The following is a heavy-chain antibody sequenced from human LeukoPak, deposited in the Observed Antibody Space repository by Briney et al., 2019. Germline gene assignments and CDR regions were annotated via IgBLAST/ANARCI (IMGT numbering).Heavy chain of an antibody. J-gene: IGHJ6*03. D-gene: IGHD6-6*01. V-gene: IGHV4-61*02. Sequence: SETLSLTCSVSGHSKRSSSYYWSWIRQPAGKGLEWIWRIYTSGSTNYNPSLKSRVTISVDTSKTQFSLKLSSVTAADTAVYYCARGESSSSALYYYYYYMDVWGRGTTVTVSS. CDR2: IYTSGST. CDR3: ARGESSSSALYYYYYYMDV. CDR1: GHSKRSSSYY.